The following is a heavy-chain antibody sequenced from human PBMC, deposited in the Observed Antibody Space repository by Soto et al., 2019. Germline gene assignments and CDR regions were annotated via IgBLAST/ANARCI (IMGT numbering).Heavy chain of an antibody. CDR1: GGSFSGYY. CDR3: ARGAREARIMITFGGVIRAYFDY. CDR2: INHSGSA. Sequence: SETLSLTCAVYGGSFSGYYLSWIRQPPGKGLEWIGEINHSGSANYNPSLKSRVTISVDTSKNQFSLKLSSVTAADTAVYYCARGAREARIMITFGGVIRAYFDYWGQGTLVTVSS. V-gene: IGHV4-34*01. D-gene: IGHD3-16*02. J-gene: IGHJ4*02.